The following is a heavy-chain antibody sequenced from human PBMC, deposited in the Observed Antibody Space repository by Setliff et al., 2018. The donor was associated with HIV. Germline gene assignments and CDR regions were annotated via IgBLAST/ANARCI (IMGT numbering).Heavy chain of an antibody. Sequence: ASVKVSCKASGYTFTSYAMNWVRQAPGQGLEWRGWINTYTGNPTYAQGFKGRVVFSLDTSVSTAYLQISSLKAEDTAVYYCARDRYCSGGSCLLGYWGQGTLVTVSS. V-gene: IGHV7-4-1*02. CDR2: INTYTGNP. CDR1: GYTFTSYA. CDR3: ARDRYCSGGSCLLGY. D-gene: IGHD2-15*01. J-gene: IGHJ4*02.